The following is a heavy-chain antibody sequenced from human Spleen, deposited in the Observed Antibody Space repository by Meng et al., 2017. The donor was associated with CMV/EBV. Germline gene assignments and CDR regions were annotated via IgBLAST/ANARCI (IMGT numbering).Heavy chain of an antibody. CDR1: GYTFTSYY. Sequence: ASVKVSCKASGYTFTSYYMHWVRQAPGQGLEWMGIINPSGGSTSYAQKFQGRVTMTRDTSTSTVYMELSSLRSEDTAVYYCARDGYCNSTSCFSWFDPWGQGTLVTVSS. V-gene: IGHV1-46*01. CDR3: ARDGYCNSTSCFSWFDP. CDR2: INPSGGST. J-gene: IGHJ5*02. D-gene: IGHD2-2*03.